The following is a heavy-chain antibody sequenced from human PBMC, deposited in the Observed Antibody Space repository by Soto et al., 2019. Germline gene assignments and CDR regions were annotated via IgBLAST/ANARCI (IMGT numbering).Heavy chain of an antibody. V-gene: IGHV3-7*01. D-gene: IGHD2-21*02. CDR2: IKQDGSEK. J-gene: IGHJ2*01. Sequence: EVQLVESGGGLVQPGGSLRLSCAASGFTFSSYWMSWVRQAPGKGLEWVANIKQDGSEKYYVDSVKGRFTISRDNAKNSLYLQMNSLRAEDTAVYYCASQEVTPANWYFDLWGRGTLVTVSS. CDR3: ASQEVTPANWYFDL. CDR1: GFTFSSYW.